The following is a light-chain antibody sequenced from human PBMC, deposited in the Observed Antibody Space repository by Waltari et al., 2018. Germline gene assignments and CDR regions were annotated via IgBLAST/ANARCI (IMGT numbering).Light chain of an antibody. CDR3: QAWDSSTVM. J-gene: IGLJ3*02. CDR1: TLGDKY. V-gene: IGLV3-1*01. Sequence: SYELTQPPSVSVSPGQTASITCSGDTLGDKYACWYQQKPGQSPVPVIYQDTKRPSGVPERFSGSNSGNTATLTVSGTQALDEADYYCQAWDSSTVMFGGGTKLTVL. CDR2: QDT.